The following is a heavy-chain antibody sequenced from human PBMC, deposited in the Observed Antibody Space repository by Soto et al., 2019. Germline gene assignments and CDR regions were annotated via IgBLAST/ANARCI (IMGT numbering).Heavy chain of an antibody. J-gene: IGHJ4*02. CDR2: ISYDGSNK. V-gene: IGHV3-30-3*01. Sequence: GGSLRLSCAASGFTFSSYAMHWVRQAPGKGLEWVAVISYDGSNKYYADSVKGRFTISRDNSKNTLYLQMNSLRAEDTAVYYCATLYRYDFWSGYNFDYWGQGTLVTVSS. D-gene: IGHD3-3*01. CDR3: ATLYRYDFWSGYNFDY. CDR1: GFTFSSYA.